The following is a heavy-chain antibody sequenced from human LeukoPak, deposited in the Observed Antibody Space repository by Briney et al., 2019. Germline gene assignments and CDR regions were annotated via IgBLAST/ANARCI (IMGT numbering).Heavy chain of an antibody. V-gene: IGHV3-21*04. CDR2: ISSSSSYI. J-gene: IGHJ4*02. CDR3: ATVAAAGNSLDY. CDR1: GFTFSSYS. D-gene: IGHD6-13*01. Sequence: GGSLRLSCAASGFTFSSYSMNWVRQAPGKGLEWVSSISSSSSYIYYADSVKGRFTISRDNSKNTLYLQMNSLRAEDTAVYYCATVAAAGNSLDYWGQGTLVTVSS.